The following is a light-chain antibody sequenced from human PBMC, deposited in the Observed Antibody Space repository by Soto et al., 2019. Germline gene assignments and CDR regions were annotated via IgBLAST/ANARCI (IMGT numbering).Light chain of an antibody. CDR3: SLSYNGGRI. V-gene: IGLV7-46*01. J-gene: IGLJ2*01. CDR2: DTD. Sequence: QAVVTQEPSVTVSPGGTVTLTCGSSARTVTSGQYPYWFQQKPGQAPRTLIHDTDNKHSCTSARFSGSLLGIKAALTLSGAQPEDEAEYCCSLSYNGGRIFGGGTMVTVL. CDR1: ARTVTSGQY.